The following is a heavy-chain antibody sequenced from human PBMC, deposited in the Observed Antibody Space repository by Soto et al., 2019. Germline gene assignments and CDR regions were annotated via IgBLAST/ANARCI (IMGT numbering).Heavy chain of an antibody. CDR1: GGSINSYY. J-gene: IGHJ4*02. CDR3: ARWSIVGANRFDY. D-gene: IGHD1-26*01. CDR2: IYYSGST. Sequence: LSLTCTVSGGSINSYYWSWIRQPPGKGLEWIGYIYYSGSTNYNPSLRSRVTISVDKSKNQFSLKLSSVTAADTAVYYCARWSIVGANRFDYWGQGTLVTVSS. V-gene: IGHV4-59*12.